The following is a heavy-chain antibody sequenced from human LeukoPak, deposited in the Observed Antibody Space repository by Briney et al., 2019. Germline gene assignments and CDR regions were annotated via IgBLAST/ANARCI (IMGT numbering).Heavy chain of an antibody. D-gene: IGHD4-17*01. CDR3: ASLGGGSTVTTYLNY. CDR1: GYTFTSYG. Sequence: SVKVSCKASGYTFTSYGINWVRQAPGQGLEWMGGIIPIFGTANYAQKFQGRVTITADESTSTAYIELSSLRSEDTAVYYCASLGGGSTVTTYLNYWGQGTLVTVSS. J-gene: IGHJ4*02. V-gene: IGHV1-69*13. CDR2: IIPIFGTA.